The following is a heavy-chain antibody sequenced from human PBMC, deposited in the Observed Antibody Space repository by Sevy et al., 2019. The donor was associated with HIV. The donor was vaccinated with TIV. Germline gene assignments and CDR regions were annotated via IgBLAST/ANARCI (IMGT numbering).Heavy chain of an antibody. CDR3: ATTKDYYESSGCPFDY. V-gene: IGHV1-24*01. CDR1: GYTLSQLS. CDR2: FDPEDGET. Sequence: ASVKVSCKVSGYTLSQLSMHWVRQAPGEGLEWMGSFDPEDGETLYAQKLQGRVTMTEDTSIDTAYMELNSLRSEDTAVYYCATTKDYYESSGCPFDYWGQGTLVTVSS. D-gene: IGHD3-22*01. J-gene: IGHJ4*02.